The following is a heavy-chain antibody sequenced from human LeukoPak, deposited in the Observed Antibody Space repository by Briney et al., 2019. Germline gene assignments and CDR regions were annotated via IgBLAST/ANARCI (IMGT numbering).Heavy chain of an antibody. CDR3: ARDPADLWSGYSKWDY. Sequence: PGGSLRLSCAASGFTFSSYAMSWVRQAPGKGLEWVANIKQDGSEKYYVDSVKGRFTISRDNAKNSLYLQMNSLRAEDTAVYYCARDPADLWSGYSKWDYWGQGTLVTVSS. V-gene: IGHV3-7*01. D-gene: IGHD3-3*01. CDR2: IKQDGSEK. J-gene: IGHJ4*02. CDR1: GFTFSSYA.